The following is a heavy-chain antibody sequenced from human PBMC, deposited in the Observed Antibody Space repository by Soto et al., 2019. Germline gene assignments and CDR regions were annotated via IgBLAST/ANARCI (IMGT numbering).Heavy chain of an antibody. CDR1: GYTLTELS. D-gene: IGHD2-15*01. Sequence: ASVKVSCKVSGYTLTELSMHWVRQAPGKGLEWMGGFDPEDGETIYAQKFQGRVTMTEETSTDKAYMELSSLRSEDTAVYYCAGTYCSGGSCSRMHNWFDPWGQGTLVTVSS. V-gene: IGHV1-24*01. J-gene: IGHJ5*02. CDR3: AGTYCSGGSCSRMHNWFDP. CDR2: FDPEDGET.